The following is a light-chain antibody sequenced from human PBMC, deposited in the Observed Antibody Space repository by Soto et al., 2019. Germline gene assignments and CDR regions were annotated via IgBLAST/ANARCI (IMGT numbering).Light chain of an antibody. J-gene: IGKJ1*01. CDR2: AAS. Sequence: DIQITQSPSTLSASVGDRVTITCRASQSISSWLAWYQQKPGKAPTVMIYAASNLQSGVPSRFRGSGSGTECTLTVSSLQPEDVATYYCLQDHDDSWTFGQGTKVDIK. CDR1: QSISSW. CDR3: LQDHDDSWT. V-gene: IGKV1-5*01.